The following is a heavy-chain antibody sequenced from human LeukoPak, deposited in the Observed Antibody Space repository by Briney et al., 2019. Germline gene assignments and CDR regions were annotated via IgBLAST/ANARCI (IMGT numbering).Heavy chain of an antibody. CDR1: GGSISNYY. J-gene: IGHJ4*02. CDR3: AREGSSGWYAFDY. V-gene: IGHV4-59*01. Sequence: SETLSLTCTVSGGSISNYYWSWIRQPPGKGQEWIGYIYDSGSTNYNPSLKSRVTISVDTSKNQFSLKLSSVTAADTAVYYCAREGSSGWYAFDYWGQGTLVTVSS. CDR2: IYDSGST. D-gene: IGHD6-19*01.